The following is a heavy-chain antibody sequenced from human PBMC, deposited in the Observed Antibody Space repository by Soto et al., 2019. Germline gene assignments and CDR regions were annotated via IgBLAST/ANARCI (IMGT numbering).Heavy chain of an antibody. D-gene: IGHD3-3*01. CDR3: ARWSYLDY. V-gene: IGHV3-23*01. CDR1: GFSFGSYA. J-gene: IGHJ4*02. CDR2: ISGSDGKT. Sequence: GGSLRLSCAASGFSFGSYALSWVRQAPGKGLEWVSTISGSDGKTFYADSVKGRFSISRDTSQSALYLQMNSLRADDTAMYYCARWSYLDYWGQGTRVTVSS.